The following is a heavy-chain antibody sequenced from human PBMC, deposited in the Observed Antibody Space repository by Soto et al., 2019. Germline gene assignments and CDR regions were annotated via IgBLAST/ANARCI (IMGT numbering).Heavy chain of an antibody. CDR3: ARGPRVSSTGTGSH. Sequence: GGSLRLSCAVSGFTFSAYWMHWVRQVPGKGLTWVSRISDDGSTATYADSVKGRFVISRDNAKNSLYLEMNTLRVDDSGLYYCARGPRVSSTGTGSHWGRGTLVTVSS. V-gene: IGHV3-74*01. J-gene: IGHJ4*02. CDR2: ISDDGSTA. CDR1: GFTFSAYW. D-gene: IGHD1-1*01.